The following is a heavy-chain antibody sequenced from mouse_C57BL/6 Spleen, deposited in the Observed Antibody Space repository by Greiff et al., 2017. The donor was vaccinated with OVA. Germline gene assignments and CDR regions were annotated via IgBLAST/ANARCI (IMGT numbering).Heavy chain of an antibody. J-gene: IGHJ3*01. D-gene: IGHD2-5*01. Sequence: VQGVESGPGLVAPSQSLSITCTVSGFSLTSYAISWVRQPPGKGLEWLGVIWPGGGTNYNSALKSRLSISKDNSKSQVFLKMNSLQTDETARYYCDRNLGSNYLFAYWGQGTLVTVSA. V-gene: IGHV2-9-1*01. CDR1: GFSLTSYA. CDR2: IWPGGGT. CDR3: DRNLGSNYLFAY.